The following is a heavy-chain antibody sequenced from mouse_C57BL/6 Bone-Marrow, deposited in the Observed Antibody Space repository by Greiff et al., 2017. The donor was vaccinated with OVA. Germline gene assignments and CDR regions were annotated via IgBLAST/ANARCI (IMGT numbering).Heavy chain of an antibody. CDR2: FYPGSGSI. D-gene: IGHD2-4*01. J-gene: IGHJ3*01. CDR1: GYTFTEYT. V-gene: IGHV1-62-2*01. CDR3: ARHEEGYDYDGVPFAY. Sequence: QVQLKQSGAELVKPGASVKLSCKASGYTFTEYTIHWVKQRSGQGLEWIGWFYPGSGSIKYNEKFKDKATLTADKSSSTVYMELSRLTSEDSAVYFGARHEEGYDYDGVPFAYWGQGTLVTVSA.